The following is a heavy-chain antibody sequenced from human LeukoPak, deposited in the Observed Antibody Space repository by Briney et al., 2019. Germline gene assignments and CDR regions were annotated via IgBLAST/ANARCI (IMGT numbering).Heavy chain of an antibody. CDR1: GFTFSSCS. J-gene: IGHJ4*02. CDR2: ISSSSSYI. D-gene: IGHD2-2*01. CDR3: ARPYCSSTSCLTYDY. V-gene: IGHV3-21*01. Sequence: GGSLRLSCAASGFTFSSCSMNWVRQAPGKGLEWVSSISSSSSYIYYADSVKGRFTISRDNAKNSLYLQMNSLRAEDTAVYYCARPYCSSTSCLTYDYWGQGTLVTVSS.